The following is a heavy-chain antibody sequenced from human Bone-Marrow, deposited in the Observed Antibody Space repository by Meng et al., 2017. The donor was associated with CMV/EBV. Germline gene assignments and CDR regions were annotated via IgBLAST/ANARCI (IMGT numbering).Heavy chain of an antibody. D-gene: IGHD3-10*01. V-gene: IGHV3-23*01. CDR3: AKGYYVSGTYYYSFDY. J-gene: IGHJ4*02. CDR2: ISGRGDST. Sequence: GESLKISCVASGFIFSSYTMTWVRQAPGKGLEWVSGISGRGDSTYFADSVKGRFTISRDNSKNTLYLHMNSLRVEDTAVYYCAKGYYVSGTYYYSFDYWGQGNQVT. CDR1: GFIFSSYT.